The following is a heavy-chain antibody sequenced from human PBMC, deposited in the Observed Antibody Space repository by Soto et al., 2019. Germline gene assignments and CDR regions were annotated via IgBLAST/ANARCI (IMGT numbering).Heavy chain of an antibody. CDR1: GDTFTDYY. V-gene: IGHV1-46*01. Sequence: QVQLMQSGAEVKKPGASVKVSCKASGDTFTDYYIHWVRQAPGQGLEWMGTVNPSGGHTTYAQHFLGRVTMTRDTSTSTLYMELTPLTSDDTAVYYCARGGHVVVVTAALDYWGQGTLVTVSS. J-gene: IGHJ4*02. CDR3: ARGGHVVVVTAALDY. D-gene: IGHD2-21*02. CDR2: VNPSGGHT.